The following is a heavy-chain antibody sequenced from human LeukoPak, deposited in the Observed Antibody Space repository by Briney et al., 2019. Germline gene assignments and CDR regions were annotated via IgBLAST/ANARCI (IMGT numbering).Heavy chain of an antibody. V-gene: IGHV6-1*01. Sequence: SQTLSRTCAISGDSVSKNSVAWNWIRQSPSRGLEWLGRTYYRSKWYNDYAVSVKSRITINPDTSKNQFSLHLKSVTPEDTAVYYCARDWGDGAGYDYWGQGTLVTVSS. CDR2: TYYRSKWYN. CDR1: GDSVSKNSVA. J-gene: IGHJ4*02. D-gene: IGHD3-16*01. CDR3: ARDWGDGAGYDY.